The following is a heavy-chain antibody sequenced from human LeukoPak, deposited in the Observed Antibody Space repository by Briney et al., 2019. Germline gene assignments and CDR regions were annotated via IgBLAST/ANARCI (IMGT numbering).Heavy chain of an antibody. CDR3: ARAYGDYPDY. Sequence: SETLSLTCTVSGGSISSYYWSLIRQPPGHGLEWIGYIYYSGSTNYNPSLKSRVTISVDTSKNQFSLKLSSVTAADTAVYYCARAYGDYPDYWGQGTLVTVSS. D-gene: IGHD4-17*01. J-gene: IGHJ4*02. CDR1: GGSISSYY. CDR2: IYYSGST. V-gene: IGHV4-59*01.